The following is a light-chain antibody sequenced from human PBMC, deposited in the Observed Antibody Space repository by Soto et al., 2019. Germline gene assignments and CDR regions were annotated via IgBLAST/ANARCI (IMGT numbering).Light chain of an antibody. CDR2: GAS. J-gene: IGKJ4*01. V-gene: IGKV3-15*01. CDR1: QSVSSN. CDR3: QQYGSSVLT. Sequence: EVVMTQSPATLSVSPGERATLSCRASQSVSSNLAWYQQKPGQAPRLLIYGASTRATGIPARFSGSGSGTEFTLTISSLQSEDFAVYYCQQYGSSVLTFGGGTKVDIK.